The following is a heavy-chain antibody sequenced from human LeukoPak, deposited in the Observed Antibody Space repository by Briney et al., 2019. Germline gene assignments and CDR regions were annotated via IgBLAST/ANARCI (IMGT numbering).Heavy chain of an antibody. CDR3: ARGFSDYMDV. D-gene: IGHD3-3*01. J-gene: IGHJ6*03. CDR2: IYHRGST. Sequence: SETLSLTCTVSGYSISSGYYWGWIRQPPGKGLEWIGSIYHRGSTYYNPSLKSRVTISVDTSKNQFSLKLSSVTAADTAVYYCARGFSDYMDVWGKGTTVTISS. CDR1: GYSISSGYY. V-gene: IGHV4-38-2*02.